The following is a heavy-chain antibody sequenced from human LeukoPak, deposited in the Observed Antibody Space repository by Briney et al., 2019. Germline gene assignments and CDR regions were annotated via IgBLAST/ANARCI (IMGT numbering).Heavy chain of an antibody. Sequence: PGGSLRLSCAASGFTLSSYGMHWVRQAPGKGLEWVAVISYDGSNKYYADSVKGRFTISRDNSKNTLYLQMNSLRAEDTAVYYCAKNRGPVVIGDWGQGTLVTVSS. CDR1: GFTLSSYG. D-gene: IGHD3-22*01. J-gene: IGHJ4*02. CDR3: AKNRGPVVIGD. CDR2: ISYDGSNK. V-gene: IGHV3-30*18.